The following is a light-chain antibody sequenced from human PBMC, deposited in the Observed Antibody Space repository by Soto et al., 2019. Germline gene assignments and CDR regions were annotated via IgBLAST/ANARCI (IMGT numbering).Light chain of an antibody. J-gene: IGKJ5*01. Sequence: DIQMTQSPSTLSASVGDRVTITCRASQSVNKWLAWFQQKPGKVPKLLIFDASTLQTGVPSRFSGSGSGTEFTLTISSLQPDDFATYYCQQLNSFPPTFGQGTRLEIK. CDR3: QQLNSFPPT. V-gene: IGKV1-5*01. CDR1: QSVNKW. CDR2: DAS.